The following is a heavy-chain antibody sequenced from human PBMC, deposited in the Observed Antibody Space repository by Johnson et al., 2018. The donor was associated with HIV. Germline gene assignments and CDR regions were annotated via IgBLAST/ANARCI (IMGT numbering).Heavy chain of an antibody. CDR1: GFTFSSYG. J-gene: IGHJ3*02. Sequence: VQLVESGGGVVQPGGSLRLSCAASGFTFSSYGMHWVRQATGKGLEWVANIKQDGSEKYYVDSVKGRFTISRDNAKNSLYLQMNSLRAEDTAVYYCAKDRGSYYFYAFDIWGQGTMVTVSS. CDR3: AKDRGSYYFYAFDI. D-gene: IGHD1-26*01. V-gene: IGHV3-7*03. CDR2: IKQDGSEK.